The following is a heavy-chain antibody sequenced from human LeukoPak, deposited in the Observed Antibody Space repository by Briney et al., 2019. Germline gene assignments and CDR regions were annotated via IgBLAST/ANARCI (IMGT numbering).Heavy chain of an antibody. CDR1: GXSFSGYY. D-gene: IGHD2-2*01. CDR2: INHSGST. CDR3: ARVLGNQLLWGNYYYYGMDV. V-gene: IGHV4-34*01. J-gene: IGHJ6*02. Sequence: SETLSLTCAVYGXSFSGYYWSWIRQPPGKGLEWIGEINHSGSTNYNPSLKSRVTISVDTSKNQSSLKLSSVTAADTAVYYCARVLGNQLLWGNYYYYGMDVWGQGTTVTVSS.